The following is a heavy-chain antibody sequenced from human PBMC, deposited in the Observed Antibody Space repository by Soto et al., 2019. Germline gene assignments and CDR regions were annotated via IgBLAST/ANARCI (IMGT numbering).Heavy chain of an antibody. Sequence: EVQLVESGGGLVQPGESLRLSCPASGFTVSNNYMSWVRQAPGKGLEWVSFIYSGGNTYYADSVKGRFTISRDKSKNTLYLQMNNLRVEDTAVYYCTRRPGSWGQGTLVTVSS. V-gene: IGHV3-66*01. CDR3: TRRPGS. CDR2: IYSGGNT. J-gene: IGHJ5*02. CDR1: GFTVSNNY. D-gene: IGHD7-27*01.